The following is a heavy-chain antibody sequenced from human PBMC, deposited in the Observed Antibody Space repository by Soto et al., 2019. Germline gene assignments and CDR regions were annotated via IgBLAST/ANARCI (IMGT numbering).Heavy chain of an antibody. CDR3: AKEHRIAAAGTSPHKNFDY. J-gene: IGHJ4*02. Sequence: QVQLVESGGGVVQPGRSLRLSCAASGFTFSSYGMHWVRQAPGKGLEWVAVISYDGSNNYYADSVKGRFTISRANSKNTLYLQMNSLRAEDTAVYYCAKEHRIAAAGTSPHKNFDYWGQGTLVTVSS. V-gene: IGHV3-30*18. CDR1: GFTFSSYG. CDR2: ISYDGSNN. D-gene: IGHD6-13*01.